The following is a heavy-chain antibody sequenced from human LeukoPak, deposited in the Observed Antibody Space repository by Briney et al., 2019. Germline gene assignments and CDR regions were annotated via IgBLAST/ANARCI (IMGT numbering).Heavy chain of an antibody. J-gene: IGHJ4*02. Sequence: QPGGSLRLSCAASGFTFSSYAMSWVRQAPGKGLEWVSAISGSGGSTYYADSVKGRFTISRDNSKNTLYLQMNSLRAEDTAVYYCARDRGSGHKGDYWGQGTLVTVSS. CDR3: ARDRGSGHKGDY. CDR1: GFTFSSYA. CDR2: ISGSGGST. V-gene: IGHV3-23*01. D-gene: IGHD6-19*01.